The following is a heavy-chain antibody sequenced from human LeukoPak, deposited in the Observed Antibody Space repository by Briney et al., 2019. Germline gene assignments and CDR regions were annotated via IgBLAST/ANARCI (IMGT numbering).Heavy chain of an antibody. V-gene: IGHV4-31*03. CDR2: IYYSGST. J-gene: IGHJ4*02. D-gene: IGHD4-11*01. Sequence: SETLSLTCTVSGGSISSGGYYWSWIRQHPGKGLEWIGYIYYSGSTYYNPSLKSRVTISVDTSKNQFSLKLSSVTAADTAVYYCARELYSNYDYWGQGTLVTVSS. CDR1: GGSISSGGYY. CDR3: ARELYSNYDY.